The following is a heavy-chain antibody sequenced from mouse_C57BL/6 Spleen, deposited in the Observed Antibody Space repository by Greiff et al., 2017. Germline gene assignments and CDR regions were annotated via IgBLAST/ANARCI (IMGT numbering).Heavy chain of an antibody. CDR2: INPNCGTT. Sequence: EVQLLQSGPGLVKPGASVKISCTASGYSFTDYNMNWVQQSTGKSLEWIGVINPNCGTTSYNQKFKGKATLTVDQSSSTAYMQLNSLTSEDSAVYYCARPYGNYAMDYWGQGTSVTVSS. D-gene: IGHD1-1*02. V-gene: IGHV1-39*01. J-gene: IGHJ4*01. CDR1: GYSFTDYN. CDR3: ARPYGNYAMDY.